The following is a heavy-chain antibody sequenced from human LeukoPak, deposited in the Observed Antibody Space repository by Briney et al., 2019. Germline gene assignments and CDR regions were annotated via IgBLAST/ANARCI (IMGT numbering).Heavy chain of an antibody. CDR1: GFTVSSNY. Sequence: PGGSLRLSCAASGFTVSSNYMSWVRQAPGKGLEWVAVIWYDGSNKYYADSVKGRFTISRDNSKNTLYLQMNSLRAEDTAVYYCARDRLGELSLQGYYFDYWGQGTLVTVSS. D-gene: IGHD3-16*02. V-gene: IGHV3-33*08. CDR3: ARDRLGELSLQGYYFDY. J-gene: IGHJ4*02. CDR2: IWYDGSNK.